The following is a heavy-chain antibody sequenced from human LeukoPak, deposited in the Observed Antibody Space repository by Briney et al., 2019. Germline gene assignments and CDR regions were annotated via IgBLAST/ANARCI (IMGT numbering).Heavy chain of an antibody. Sequence: GGSLRLSCAASGFTFDDYAMHWVRQAPGKGLEWVSGISWNSGSIGYADSVKGRFTISRDNAKNSLYLQMNSLRAEDTALYYCATSRDELVLDYRRQGTLVTVSS. CDR2: ISWNSGSI. D-gene: IGHD6-6*01. V-gene: IGHV3-9*01. CDR1: GFTFDDYA. CDR3: ATSRDELVLDY. J-gene: IGHJ4*02.